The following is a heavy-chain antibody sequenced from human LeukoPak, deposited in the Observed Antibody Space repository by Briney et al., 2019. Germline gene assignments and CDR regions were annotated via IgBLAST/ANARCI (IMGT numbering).Heavy chain of an antibody. Sequence: GESLKISCKGSGYSFTSYWIGWVRQMPGKGLEWMGIIYPDDSDTSYSPSFQGQVTFSADKSISSAYLQWSSLKASDTAMYYCARHPYELWSGIDSWGQGTLVTVSS. V-gene: IGHV5-51*01. CDR2: IYPDDSDT. CDR1: GYSFTSYW. D-gene: IGHD3-3*01. J-gene: IGHJ5*01. CDR3: ARHPYELWSGIDS.